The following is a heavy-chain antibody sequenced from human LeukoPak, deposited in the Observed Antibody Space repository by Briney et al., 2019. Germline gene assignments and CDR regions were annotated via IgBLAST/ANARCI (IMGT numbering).Heavy chain of an antibody. CDR3: TMVRGVYDAFDI. Sequence: PGGSLRLSCAASGFTFSGYGMSWVRQAPGKGLKWVSAISGSGGSTYYADSVKGRITISRDNSKNTLYLQMNSLRAEDTAVYYCTMVRGVYDAFDIWGQGTMVTVSS. J-gene: IGHJ3*02. CDR1: GFTFSGYG. CDR2: ISGSGGST. V-gene: IGHV3-23*01. D-gene: IGHD3-10*01.